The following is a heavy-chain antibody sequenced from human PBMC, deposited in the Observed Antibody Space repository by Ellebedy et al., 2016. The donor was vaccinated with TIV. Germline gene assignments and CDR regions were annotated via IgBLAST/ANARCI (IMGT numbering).Heavy chain of an antibody. CDR3: ARGWFTPDS. V-gene: IGHV3-21*06. CDR1: GFTFSNYN. CDR2: IRSTGSDK. D-gene: IGHD2-15*01. Sequence: GESLKISCVASGFTFSNYNMNWVRQSPGKGLEWVSSIRSTGSDKYYAESVKGRFTISRDNAQNTTFLQMNSLRVEDTAVYYCARGWFTPDSWGQGTLVIVSS. J-gene: IGHJ4*02.